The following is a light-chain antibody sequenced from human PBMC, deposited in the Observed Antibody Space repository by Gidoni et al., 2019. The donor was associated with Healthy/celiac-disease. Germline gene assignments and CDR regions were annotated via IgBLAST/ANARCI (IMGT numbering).Light chain of an antibody. J-gene: IGLJ2*01. CDR1: SSNLGSTT. Sequence: QSVLTQPPSASGTPGQGVTIPCSGSSSNLGSTTVNWYQQLPGTAPKLLIYSNNQRPSGVPDRFSGSKSGTSASLAISGLQSEDEADYYCAAWDDSLKGVVFGGGTKLTVL. V-gene: IGLV1-44*01. CDR2: SNN. CDR3: AAWDDSLKGVV.